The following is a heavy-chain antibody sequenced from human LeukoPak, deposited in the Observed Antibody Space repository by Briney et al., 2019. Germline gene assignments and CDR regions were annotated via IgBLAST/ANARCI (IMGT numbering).Heavy chain of an antibody. CDR3: ARGPNYVWGSYRYFDY. V-gene: IGHV4-34*01. J-gene: IGHJ4*02. CDR2: IYYTGSI. D-gene: IGHD3-16*02. CDR1: GGSFSGYY. Sequence: SETLSLTCAVYGGSFSGYYWSWIRQSPGKGLEWIGYIYYTGSISYNPSLKSRLTISVDTSKNQFSLKLSSVTAADTAVYYCARGPNYVWGSYRYFDYWGQGTLVTVSS.